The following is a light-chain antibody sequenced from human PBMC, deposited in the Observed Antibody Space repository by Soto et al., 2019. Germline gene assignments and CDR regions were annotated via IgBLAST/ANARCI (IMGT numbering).Light chain of an antibody. J-gene: IGKJ5*01. CDR3: QQYGSSNT. V-gene: IGKV3-20*01. CDR1: QSVSSSY. Sequence: VWTHSPDTLSLPPWERATLSLMASQSVSSSYLAWYQQKPGQAPRLLIHSASSRATGIPARFSGSGSGTDFTLTISRLAPEDFAVFYCQQYGSSNTFGQGARLEIK. CDR2: SAS.